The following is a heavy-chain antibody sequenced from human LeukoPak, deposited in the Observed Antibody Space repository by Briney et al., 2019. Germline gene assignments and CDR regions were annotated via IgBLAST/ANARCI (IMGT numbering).Heavy chain of an antibody. D-gene: IGHD2-15*01. CDR1: GFPFSSYA. Sequence: GGSLRLSCSASGFPFSSYAMRWVRQAPGKGLEYVSAISDSGGSTYYADSVKGRFTISRDNSKNTLYLQMSSLRAEDTAVYFCVRGYSFGPYGMDVWGQGTTVTVSS. CDR2: ISDSGGST. V-gene: IGHV3-64D*09. J-gene: IGHJ6*02. CDR3: VRGYSFGPYGMDV.